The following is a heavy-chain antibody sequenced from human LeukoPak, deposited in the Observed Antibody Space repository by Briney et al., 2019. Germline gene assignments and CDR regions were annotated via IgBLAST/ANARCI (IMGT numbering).Heavy chain of an antibody. D-gene: IGHD2-15*01. V-gene: IGHV1-18*01. Sequence: ASVKVSCKASGYTFTSYGISWVRQAPGQGLEWMGWISAYNGNTNYAQKLQGRVTMTTDTSTSTAYMELRSLRSDDTAMYYCARDGVWVVAAANYYYYGMDVWGQGTTVTVSS. CDR1: GYTFTSYG. CDR2: ISAYNGNT. J-gene: IGHJ6*02. CDR3: ARDGVWVVAAANYYYYGMDV.